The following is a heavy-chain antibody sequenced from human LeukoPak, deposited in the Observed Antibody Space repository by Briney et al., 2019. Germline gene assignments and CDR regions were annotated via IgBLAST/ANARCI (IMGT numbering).Heavy chain of an antibody. CDR2: IHHSGST. D-gene: IGHD4/OR15-4a*01. CDR3: ARGGSSLSIDYGGYY. CDR1: GGSFSGYY. J-gene: IGHJ4*02. V-gene: IGHV4-34*01. Sequence: SETLSLTRAVYGGSFSGYYWTWIRQPPGKGLEWIGEIHHSGSTNYNPSKNQFSLKVNSVTAADTAVYYCARGGSSLSIDYGGYYWGQGTPVTVSS.